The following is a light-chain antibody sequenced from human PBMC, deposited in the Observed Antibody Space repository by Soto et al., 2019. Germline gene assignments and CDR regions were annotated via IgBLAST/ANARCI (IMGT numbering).Light chain of an antibody. Sequence: EIVMTQSPATLSVSPGERATLSCRASQSVSSNLAWYQQKPGQAPRRLVHGASTRAAGLPARISGSGSGTEFTLTISSLQSEDSAVYFCQQYSSWPLTFGQGTRLEIK. CDR2: GAS. CDR1: QSVSSN. CDR3: QQYSSWPLT. J-gene: IGKJ5*01. V-gene: IGKV3-15*01.